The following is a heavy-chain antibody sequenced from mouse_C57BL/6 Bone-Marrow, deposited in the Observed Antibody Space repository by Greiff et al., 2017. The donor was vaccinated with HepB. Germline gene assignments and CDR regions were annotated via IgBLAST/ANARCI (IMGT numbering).Heavy chain of an antibody. D-gene: IGHD1-1*01. J-gene: IGHJ1*03. CDR1: GYTFTSYW. Sequence: QVQLQQPGAELVKPGASVKMSCKASGYTFTSYWITWVKQRPGQGLEWIGDIYPGSGSTNYNEKFKSKATLTVDTSSSTAYMHLSSLTSADSAVYYCASPGSSYHWYFDCWGTGTTVTVSS. CDR3: ASPGSSYHWYFDC. V-gene: IGHV1-55*01. CDR2: IYPGSGST.